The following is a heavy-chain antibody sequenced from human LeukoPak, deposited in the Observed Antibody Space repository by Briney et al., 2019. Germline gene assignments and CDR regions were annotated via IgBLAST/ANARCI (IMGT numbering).Heavy chain of an antibody. Sequence: PGGSLRLSCAASGFTFSTYAMTWVRQAPGKGLEWVSAISGSGGSTYYADSVKGRFTISRDNSKNTLYLQMNSLRAEDTAVYYCAKWSDSFVVGRQSNWFDPWGQGTLVTVSS. CDR1: GFTFSTYA. D-gene: IGHD3-9*01. J-gene: IGHJ5*02. V-gene: IGHV3-23*01. CDR3: AKWSDSFVVGRQSNWFDP. CDR2: ISGSGGST.